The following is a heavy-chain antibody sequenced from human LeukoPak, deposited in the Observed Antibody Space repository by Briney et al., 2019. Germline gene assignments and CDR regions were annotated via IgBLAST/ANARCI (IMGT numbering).Heavy chain of an antibody. Sequence: PETLSLTCTVSGGSISSSSYYWGWIRQPPGKGLEWIGSIYYSGSTYYNPSLKSRVTISVDTSKNQFSLKLSSVTAADTAVYYCARIAATGTPDFDYWGQGTLVTVSS. J-gene: IGHJ4*02. CDR3: ARIAATGTPDFDY. CDR2: IYYSGST. D-gene: IGHD6-13*01. CDR1: GGSISSSSYY. V-gene: IGHV4-39*01.